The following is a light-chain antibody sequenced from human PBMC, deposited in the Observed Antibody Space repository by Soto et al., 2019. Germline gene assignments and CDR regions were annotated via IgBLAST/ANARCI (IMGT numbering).Light chain of an antibody. J-gene: IGKJ5*01. V-gene: IGKV3-20*01. CDR2: GTS. CDR3: QRYGSSPLIT. CDR1: QSVSSSS. Sequence: ETVLTQSPGTLSLSPGERATLSCRASQSVSSSSLAWYQQRPGQAPRLLIYGTSSRAIGIPDRFSGSGSGTDFTLTISRLEPEDFAVYFCQRYGSSPLITFGQGTRLEIK.